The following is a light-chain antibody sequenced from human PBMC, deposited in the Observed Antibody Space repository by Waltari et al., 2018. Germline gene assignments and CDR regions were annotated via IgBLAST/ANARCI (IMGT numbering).Light chain of an antibody. CDR3: AVWDDDLGGV. J-gene: IGLJ3*02. Sequence: QSVLTQPPSVSGTPGQRVTISCSGRNSNIGSNSVNWYQQPPGTAPKLLIYNNNQGPSGVPDRFSASKSGTSASLAITGLQSEDEADYYCAVWDDDLGGVFGGGTKLTVL. CDR2: NNN. V-gene: IGLV1-44*01. CDR1: NSNIGSNS.